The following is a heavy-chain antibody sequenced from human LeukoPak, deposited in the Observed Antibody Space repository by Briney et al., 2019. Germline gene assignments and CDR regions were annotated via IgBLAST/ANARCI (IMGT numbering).Heavy chain of an antibody. Sequence: SETLSLTCAVYGGSFSGYYWSWTRQPPGKGLEWIGEINHSGSTNYNPSLKSRVTISVDTSKNQFSLKLSSVTAADTAVYYCARHSAYMPFDYWGQGTLVTVSS. V-gene: IGHV4-34*01. CDR1: GGSFSGYY. CDR3: ARHSAYMPFDY. D-gene: IGHD2-2*01. CDR2: INHSGST. J-gene: IGHJ4*02.